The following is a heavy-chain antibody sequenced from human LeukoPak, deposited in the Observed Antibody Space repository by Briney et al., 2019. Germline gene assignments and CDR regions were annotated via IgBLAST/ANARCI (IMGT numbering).Heavy chain of an antibody. D-gene: IGHD2-2*01. J-gene: IGHJ6*03. CDR2: IYYSGST. CDR1: GGSISSYY. Sequence: SETLSLTCTVSGGSISSYYWSWIRQPPGKGLEWIGYIYYSGSTNYNPSLKSRVTISVDTSKNQFSLKLSSVTAADTAVYYCARHGNLVVPANYYMDVWGKGTTVTVSS. V-gene: IGHV4-59*08. CDR3: ARHGNLVVPANYYMDV.